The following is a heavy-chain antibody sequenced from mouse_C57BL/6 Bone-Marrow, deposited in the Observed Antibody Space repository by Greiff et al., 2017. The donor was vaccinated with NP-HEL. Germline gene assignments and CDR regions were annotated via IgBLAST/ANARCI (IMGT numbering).Heavy chain of an antibody. Sequence: VQLQQPGAELVKPGASVKLSCKASGYTFTSYWMQWVKQRPGQGLEWIGEIDPSDSYTNYNQKFKGKATLTVDTSSSTAYMQVSSLTSEDSAVYYCARELGIYYYGSSFAYWGQGTLVTVPA. CDR3: ARELGIYYYGSSFAY. CDR1: GYTFTSYW. D-gene: IGHD1-1*01. V-gene: IGHV1-50*01. CDR2: IDPSDSYT. J-gene: IGHJ3*01.